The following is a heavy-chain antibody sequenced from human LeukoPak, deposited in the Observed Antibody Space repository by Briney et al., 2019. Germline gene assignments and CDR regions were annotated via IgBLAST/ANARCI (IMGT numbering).Heavy chain of an antibody. V-gene: IGHV3-23*01. CDR2: ISGSGTST. CDR1: GFTFSSYG. J-gene: IGHJ5*02. D-gene: IGHD6-13*01. Sequence: GGSLRLSCAGSGFTFSSYGMSWVRQAPGKGLEWVSVISGSGTSTYYADSVKGWFTISRDNPKNTLYLQMNSLRAEDTAVYYCAKHFGYSSSCPNLWGQGTLVTVSS. CDR3: AKHFGYSSSCPNL.